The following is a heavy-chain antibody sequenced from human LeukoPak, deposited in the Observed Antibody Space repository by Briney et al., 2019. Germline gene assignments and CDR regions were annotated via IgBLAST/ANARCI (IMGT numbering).Heavy chain of an antibody. CDR3: ARDLTMVRGGGFDY. V-gene: IGHV6-1*01. CDR2: TYYRSKWYN. D-gene: IGHD3-10*01. CDR1: GDTVSSNSAA. Sequence: SQTLSLTCAIFGDTVSSNSAAWNWIRQSPSRGLEWLGRTYYRSKWYNDYAVSVKSRITINPDTSKNQFSLQLNSVTPEDTAVYYCARDLTMVRGGGFDYWGQGTLVTVSS. J-gene: IGHJ4*02.